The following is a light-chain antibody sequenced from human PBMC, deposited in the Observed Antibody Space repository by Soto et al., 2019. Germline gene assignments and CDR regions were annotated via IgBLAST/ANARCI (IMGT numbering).Light chain of an antibody. CDR3: QQSYSTPYT. Sequence: EIVMTQSPATLSVSPGERATLSCRASQSVSSNLAWYQQKPGQAPSLLIYGASTRATGTPARFSGSGSGTEFTLTISSLQSEDFAVYYCQQSYSTPYTFGQGTKVEI. J-gene: IGKJ2*01. V-gene: IGKV3-15*01. CDR2: GAS. CDR1: QSVSSN.